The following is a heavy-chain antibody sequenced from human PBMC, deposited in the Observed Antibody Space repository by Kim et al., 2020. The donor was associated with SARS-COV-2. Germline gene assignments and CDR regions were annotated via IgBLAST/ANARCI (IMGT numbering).Heavy chain of an antibody. CDR3: AKHPGIAAVYFDP. Sequence: YADAVKGRFTIYRDNSKNTLHLQMNSLRVEDTAVYYCAKHPGIAAVYFDPWGQGTLVTVSS. V-gene: IGHV3-23*05. J-gene: IGHJ5*02. D-gene: IGHD6-13*01.